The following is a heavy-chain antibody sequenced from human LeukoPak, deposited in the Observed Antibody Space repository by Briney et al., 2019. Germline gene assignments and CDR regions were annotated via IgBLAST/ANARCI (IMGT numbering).Heavy chain of an antibody. Sequence: ASVKVSCKASGYTFTSYGISWVRQAPGQGLEWMGWISAYNGNTNYAQKLQGRVTMTTDTSTSTAHMELRSLRSDDTAVYYCARESCSGGSCYSSDNWFDPWGQGTLVTVSS. CDR3: ARESCSGGSCYSSDNWFDP. CDR1: GYTFTSYG. J-gene: IGHJ5*02. V-gene: IGHV1-18*01. CDR2: ISAYNGNT. D-gene: IGHD2-15*01.